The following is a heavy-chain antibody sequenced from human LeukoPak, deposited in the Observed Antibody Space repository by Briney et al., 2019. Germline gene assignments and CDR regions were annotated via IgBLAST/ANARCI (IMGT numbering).Heavy chain of an antibody. D-gene: IGHD2-21*02. CDR2: ISGNYGST. CDR3: AKVVLLLTASDAFDF. CDR1: GVTFSSNA. V-gene: IGHV3-23*01. J-gene: IGHJ3*01. Sequence: GGSLRLSCAASGVTFSSNAMSCVRHAPGKGLEWGSTISGNYGSTYYADSVKGGLTISRDSFKNTVFLRMNSLRAEDTAVYYCAKVVLLLTASDAFDFWGQGTKVTVSS.